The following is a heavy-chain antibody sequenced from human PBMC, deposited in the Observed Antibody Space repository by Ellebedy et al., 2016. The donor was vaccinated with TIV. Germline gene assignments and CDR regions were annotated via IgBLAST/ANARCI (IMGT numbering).Heavy chain of an antibody. CDR1: GYTFTGYY. V-gene: IGHV1-2*02. D-gene: IGHD3-22*01. CDR3: AKAGSYETDGYFYLDY. CDR2: TNTNSGDT. Sequence: AASVKVSCKTSGYTFTGYYIHWVRQAPGQGLEWMGWTNTNSGDTNYAQKFQGRVAMTREPSITTAYMELNRLTSDDTAVYYWAKAGSYETDGYFYLDYWGQGTLVTVSS. J-gene: IGHJ4*02.